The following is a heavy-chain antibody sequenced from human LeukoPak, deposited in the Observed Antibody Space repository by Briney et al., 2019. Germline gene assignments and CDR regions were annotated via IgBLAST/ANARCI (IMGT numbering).Heavy chain of an antibody. CDR3: ANSFLLPPLRLIRFLEWLSPDYYGMDV. CDR1: GDSVSSNSAA. J-gene: IGHJ6*02. CDR2: TYYRSKWYN. V-gene: IGHV6-1*01. D-gene: IGHD3-3*01. Sequence: PSQTLSLTCAISGDSVSSNSAAWNWIRQSPSRGLEWLGRTYYRSKWYNDYAVSVKSRITINPDTSKNQFSLQLNSVTPEDTAVYYCANSFLLPPLRLIRFLEWLSPDYYGMDVWGQGTTVTVSS.